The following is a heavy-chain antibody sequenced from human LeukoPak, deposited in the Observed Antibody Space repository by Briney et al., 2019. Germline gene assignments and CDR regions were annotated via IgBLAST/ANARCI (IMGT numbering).Heavy chain of an antibody. D-gene: IGHD2-15*01. CDR2: FDPEDGET. V-gene: IGHV1-24*01. Sequence: ASVKVSCKVSGYTLSEKSMHWVRQAPGTGLEWLGGFDPEDGETIYAQKFQDRITMTDDPSTDTAYMELSSLRSEDTAVYYCATASFCSGTHCFYYYMDVWGEGTPVTVSS. J-gene: IGHJ6*03. CDR1: GYTLSEKS. CDR3: ATASFCSGTHCFYYYMDV.